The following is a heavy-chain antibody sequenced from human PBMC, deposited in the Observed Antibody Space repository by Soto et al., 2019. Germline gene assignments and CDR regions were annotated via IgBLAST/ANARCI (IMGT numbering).Heavy chain of an antibody. D-gene: IGHD2-15*01. Sequence: GGSLRLSCAASGFTVSSNYMSWVRQAPGKGLEWVSVISGSGGTTYYADSVKGRFTISRDNSKNTLYLQMNSLRAEDTALYYCAKGIVVVVAANDAFDIWGQGTMVTVSS. CDR2: ISGSGGTT. CDR3: AKGIVVVVAANDAFDI. CDR1: GFTVSSNY. V-gene: IGHV3-23*01. J-gene: IGHJ3*02.